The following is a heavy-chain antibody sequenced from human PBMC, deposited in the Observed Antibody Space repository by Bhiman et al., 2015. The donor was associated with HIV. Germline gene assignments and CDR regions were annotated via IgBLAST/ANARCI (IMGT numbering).Heavy chain of an antibody. V-gene: IGHV3-9*01. D-gene: IGHD5-12*01. J-gene: IGHJ4*01. CDR2: ISWNSGGI. Sequence: EVQLVESGGGLVQPGRSLRLSCAVSGFTFDDYAMHWVRQAPGKGLEWVSGISWNSGGIDYADSVKGRFTISRDNAKNSLYLQMNSLRAEDTAFYYCAKGLGIVATAYFDSWG. CDR1: GFTFDDYA. CDR3: AKGLGIVATAYFDS.